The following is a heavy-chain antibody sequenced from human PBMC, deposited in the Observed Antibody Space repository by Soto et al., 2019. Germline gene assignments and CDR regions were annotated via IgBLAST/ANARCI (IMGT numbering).Heavy chain of an antibody. Sequence: QVQLVESGGGVVQPGRSLRLSCAASGFTFSSYGMHWVRQAPGKGLEWVAVIWYDGSNKYYADSVKGRFSISRDNSKNTLYLQMSSLRAEDTAVYYCARMNCGGDCYPDYWGQGTLVTVSS. CDR3: ARMNCGGDCYPDY. D-gene: IGHD2-21*02. V-gene: IGHV3-33*01. CDR2: IWYDGSNK. J-gene: IGHJ4*02. CDR1: GFTFSSYG.